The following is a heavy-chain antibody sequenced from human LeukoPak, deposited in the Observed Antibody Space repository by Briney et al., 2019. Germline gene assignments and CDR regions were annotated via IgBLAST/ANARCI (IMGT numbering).Heavy chain of an antibody. CDR3: XXGRGHXLGYCSSTSCXRPDYYYYMDV. Sequence: ASVKVSCKASGYTFTSYDINWVRQATGQGLEWMGWMNPNSGNTGYAQKFQGRVTMTRNTSISTAYMELSSLRSEDTAVYYCXXGRGHXLGYCSSTSCXRPDYYYYMDVWGKGTTVXVSS. D-gene: IGHD2-2*01. CDR1: GYTFTSYD. J-gene: IGHJ6*03. V-gene: IGHV1-8*01. CDR2: MNPNSGNT.